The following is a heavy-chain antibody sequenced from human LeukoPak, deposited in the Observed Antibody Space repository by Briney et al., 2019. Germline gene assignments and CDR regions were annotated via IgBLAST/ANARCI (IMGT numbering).Heavy chain of an antibody. Sequence: SVKVSCKASGGTFSSYAISWVRQAPGQGLEWMGGIIPIFGTANYAQKFQGRVTITTDESTSTAYMELSSLRSEDTAVYYCARARSSSWYITDYYYMDVWGKGTTVTVSS. J-gene: IGHJ6*03. D-gene: IGHD6-13*01. CDR1: GGTFSSYA. CDR2: IIPIFGTA. V-gene: IGHV1-69*05. CDR3: ARARSSSWYITDYYYMDV.